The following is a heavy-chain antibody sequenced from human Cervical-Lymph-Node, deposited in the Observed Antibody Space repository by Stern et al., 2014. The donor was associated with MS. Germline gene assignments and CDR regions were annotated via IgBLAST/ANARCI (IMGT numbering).Heavy chain of an antibody. CDR3: AKSPY. CDR2: ISSTGNNQ. CDR1: GFNFNNYG. V-gene: IGHV3-30*18. J-gene: IGHJ4*02. Sequence: VQLVESGGDVVQPGRSLRLSCAASGFNFNNYGMHWVRQAPGKGLEWVATISSTGNNQYYADSVKGRFAISRDKSRNPVHLEMSSLRPEDTAVYYCAKSPYWGQGTLVSVST.